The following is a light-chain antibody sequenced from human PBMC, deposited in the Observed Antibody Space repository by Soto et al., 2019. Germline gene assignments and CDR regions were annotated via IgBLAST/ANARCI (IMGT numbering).Light chain of an antibody. V-gene: IGLV2-18*01. CDR1: SSDVGTYNR. Sequence: QSVLTQPPSVSGSPGQSVTISCTGTSSDVGTYNRVSWYQQPPGTAPKLLIFEVSNRPSGVPDRFSGSKSGNTASLTISGLQAEDEADYYCSLYTSSPTFVFGTGTKLTVL. CDR2: EVS. CDR3: SLYTSSPTFV. J-gene: IGLJ1*01.